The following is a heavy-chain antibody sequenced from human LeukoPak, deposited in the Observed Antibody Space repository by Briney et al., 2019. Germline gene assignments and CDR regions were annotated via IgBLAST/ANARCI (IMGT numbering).Heavy chain of an antibody. CDR3: ARVGDVMSGYDGLADY. V-gene: IGHV4-39*02. Sequence: SETLSLTCTVSGGSIRSSSYYWGWIRQPPGKGLEWIGSIYYSGSAYYSPSLKSRVTISVDTSKNQFSLKLTSVTAADTAVYYCARVGDVMSGYDGLADYWGQGTLVTVSS. D-gene: IGHD5-12*01. J-gene: IGHJ4*02. CDR1: GGSIRSSSYY. CDR2: IYYSGSA.